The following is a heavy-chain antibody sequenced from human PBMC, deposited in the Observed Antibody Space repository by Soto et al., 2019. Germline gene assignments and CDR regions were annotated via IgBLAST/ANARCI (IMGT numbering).Heavy chain of an antibody. CDR1: GFTFSSYA. D-gene: IGHD6-13*01. V-gene: IGHV3-23*01. CDR2: ISGSGGST. Sequence: GGSLRLSCAASGFTFSSYAMSWVRQAPGKGLEWVSAISGSGGSTYYADSVKGRFTISRDNSKNTLYLQMNSLRAEDTAVYYCAKDREGIAAPMVWFDPWGKGTLVTVAS. CDR3: AKDREGIAAPMVWFDP. J-gene: IGHJ5*02.